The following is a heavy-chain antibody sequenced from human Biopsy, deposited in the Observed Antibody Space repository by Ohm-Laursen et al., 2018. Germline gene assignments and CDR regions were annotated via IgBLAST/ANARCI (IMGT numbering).Heavy chain of an antibody. CDR3: ARDYDTSGYYYVS. Sequence: GTLSLTCTVSGGSISNNNYYWGWIRQPPGKGLEWIGSIFYRGSTHSKPSIKSRVNISVDTSKNLFSLKLNSVTAADTAVYYCARDYDTSGYYYVSWGQGTLVTVSS. CDR2: IFYRGST. J-gene: IGHJ5*02. D-gene: IGHD3-22*01. V-gene: IGHV4-39*01. CDR1: GGSISNNNYY.